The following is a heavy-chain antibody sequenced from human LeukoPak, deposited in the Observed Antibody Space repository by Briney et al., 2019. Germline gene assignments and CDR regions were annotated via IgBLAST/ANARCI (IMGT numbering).Heavy chain of an antibody. CDR2: INDSGST. CDR1: GFTFDDYG. V-gene: IGHV4-34*01. D-gene: IGHD1-20*01. Sequence: PGGSLRLSCAASGFTFDDYGMSWVRQAPGKGLEWIGEINDSGSTNFNPSLKTRVTISGDTSKNQFSLKLSSVTAADTAVYYCARDTCNWNVDTFDPWGQGTLVTVSS. CDR3: ARDTCNWNVDTFDP. J-gene: IGHJ5*02.